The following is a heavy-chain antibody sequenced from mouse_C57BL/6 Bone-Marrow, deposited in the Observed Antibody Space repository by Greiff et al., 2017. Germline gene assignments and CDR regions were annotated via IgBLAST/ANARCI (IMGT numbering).Heavy chain of an antibody. J-gene: IGHJ1*03. CDR3: ARDGGSSHWYFDV. CDR1: GFTFSDYY. D-gene: IGHD1-1*01. V-gene: IGHV5-16*01. CDR2: INYDGSST. Sequence: EVKLVESEGGLVQPGSSMKLSCTASGFTFSDYYMAWVRQVPEKGLEWVANINYDGSSTYYLDSLKSRFIISRDNAKNILYLQMSSLKSEDTATYYWARDGGSSHWYFDVWGTGTTVTVSS.